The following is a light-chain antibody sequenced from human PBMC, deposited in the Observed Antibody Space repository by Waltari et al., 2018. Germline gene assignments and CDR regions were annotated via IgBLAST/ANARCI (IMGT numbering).Light chain of an antibody. CDR3: SSYTSSSTLCV. J-gene: IGLJ1*01. CDR1: SSDVGGYNY. V-gene: IGLV2-14*01. CDR2: EVS. Sequence: CTGTSSDVGGYNYVSWYQQHPGKAPKLMIYEVSNRPSGVSNRFSGSKSGNTASLTISGLQAEDEADYYCSSYTSSSTLCVFGTGTKVTVL.